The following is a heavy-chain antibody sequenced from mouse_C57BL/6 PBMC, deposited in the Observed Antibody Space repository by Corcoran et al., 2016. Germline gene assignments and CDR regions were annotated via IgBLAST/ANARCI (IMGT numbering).Heavy chain of an antibody. D-gene: IGHD2-1*01. Sequence: EVQLQQSGPELVKPGASVKISCKASGYTFTDYYMNWVKQSHGKSLEWIGDINPNNGGTSYNQKFKGKATLTVDKSSSTAYMELRSLTSEDSAVYYCARRSIYYGNYGFAYWGQGTLVTVSA. CDR3: ARRSIYYGNYGFAY. J-gene: IGHJ3*01. V-gene: IGHV1-26*01. CDR1: GYTFTDYY. CDR2: INPNNGGT.